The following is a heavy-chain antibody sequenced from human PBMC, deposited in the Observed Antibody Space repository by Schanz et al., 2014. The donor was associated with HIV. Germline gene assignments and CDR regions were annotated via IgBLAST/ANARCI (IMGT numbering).Heavy chain of an antibody. J-gene: IGHJ4*02. V-gene: IGHV3-30*18. D-gene: IGHD6-13*01. CDR3: AKEEQQLGGVGGYHFDY. CDR1: GFTFSSYG. Sequence: QVQLVESGGGVVQPGRSLRLSCAASGFTFSSYGMHWVRQAPGKGLEWVAFISYDGSVKSYGDSVKGRFTVSRDISKNTLYLQMNSLRAEDTAVYYCAKEEQQLGGVGGYHFDYWGQGTLVTVSS. CDR2: ISYDGSVK.